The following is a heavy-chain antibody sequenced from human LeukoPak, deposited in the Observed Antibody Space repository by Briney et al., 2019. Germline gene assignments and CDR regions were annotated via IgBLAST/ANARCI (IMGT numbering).Heavy chain of an antibody. J-gene: IGHJ4*02. CDR1: GGSFSGYY. V-gene: IGHV4-34*01. Sequence: SETLSLTCAVYGGSFSGYYWSWIRQPPGKGLEWIGEINHSGSTNYNPSLKSRVTISVDTSKNQFSLKLSSVTAADTAVYYCARGSGYCSGGSCQSEYYFGYWGQGTLVTVSS. D-gene: IGHD2-15*01. CDR2: INHSGST. CDR3: ARGSGYCSGGSCQSEYYFGY.